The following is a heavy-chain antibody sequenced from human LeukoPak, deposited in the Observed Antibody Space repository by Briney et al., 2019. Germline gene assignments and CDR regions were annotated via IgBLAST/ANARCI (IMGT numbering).Heavy chain of an antibody. Sequence: GAPLTLFCAASGFTFSSFDMHWVRQASGEGVEWVSSIGAAGDTYYSGSVKGRFTISRENPKTSLYLQMGSLRAGDTAVYYCGRVRRHSDGFDLFYYWGQGTLVTVSS. CDR1: GFTFSSFD. J-gene: IGHJ4*02. CDR3: GRVRRHSDGFDLFYY. CDR2: IGAAGDT. D-gene: IGHD5-18*01. V-gene: IGHV3-13*04.